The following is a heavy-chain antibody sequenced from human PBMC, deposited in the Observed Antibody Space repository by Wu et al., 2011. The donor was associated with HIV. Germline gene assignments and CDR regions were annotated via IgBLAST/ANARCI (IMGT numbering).Heavy chain of an antibody. D-gene: IGHD3-9*01. CDR3: ARGPRDILTGYSSQFHMDV. V-gene: IGHV1-69*14. Sequence: QVQLVQSGAAVKKPGSSVKVSCKASGGTFNSYGITWVRQAPGQGLEWMGGIIPIFGTANYAQKFQGRVTITADKSTSTVNMRLSSLTSDDTAVYFCARGPRDILTGYSSQFHMDVWAKGPRSPSP. CDR2: IIPIFGTA. CDR1: GGTFNSYG. J-gene: IGHJ6*02.